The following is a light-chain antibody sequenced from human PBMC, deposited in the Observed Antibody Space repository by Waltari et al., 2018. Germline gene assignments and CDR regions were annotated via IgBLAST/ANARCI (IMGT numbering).Light chain of an antibody. CDR3: QQYYDTPRT. V-gene: IGKV1-NL1*01. CDR1: QDIGNS. CDR2: AAS. Sequence: DIQMTQSPSSLSASVGHRVTITCRASQDIGNSLAWYQQKPGKAPKLLLYAASTLESGVPSRSSGSGSGTAYTLTISSLQPEDFATYYCQQYYDTPRTFGQGTRVEIK. J-gene: IGKJ1*01.